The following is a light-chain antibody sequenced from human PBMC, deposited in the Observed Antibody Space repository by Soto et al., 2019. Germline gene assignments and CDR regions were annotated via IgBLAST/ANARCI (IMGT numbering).Light chain of an antibody. J-gene: IGLJ3*02. CDR1: SSDVGGYDY. CDR3: SSYTISNTWV. CDR2: DVS. Sequence: QSVLTQPASVSGSPGQSITISCTGASSDVGGYDYVSWYQQFPGKAPKLMISDVSYRPSGVSDRFSGSKSGNTASLTISGLQAEDEADYCCSSYTISNTWVFGGGTKLTVL. V-gene: IGLV2-14*01.